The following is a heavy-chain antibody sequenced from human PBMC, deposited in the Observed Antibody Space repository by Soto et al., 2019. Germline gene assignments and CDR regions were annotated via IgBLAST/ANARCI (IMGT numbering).Heavy chain of an antibody. V-gene: IGHV1-69*13. CDR3: ATRYDFWSGYYTHTYYYYGMDV. CDR2: IIPIFGTA. J-gene: IGHJ6*02. Sequence: GASVKVSCKASGGTFSSYAISWGRQAPGQGLEWMGGIIPIFGTANYAQKFQGRVTITADESTSTAYMELSSLRSEDTAVYYCATRYDFWSGYYTHTYYYYGMDVWGQGTTVTVSS. CDR1: GGTFSSYA. D-gene: IGHD3-3*01.